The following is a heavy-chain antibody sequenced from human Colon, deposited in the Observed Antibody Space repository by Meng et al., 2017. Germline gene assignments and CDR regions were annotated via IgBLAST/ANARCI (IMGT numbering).Heavy chain of an antibody. CDR3: ARGTPSYSSSWYSY. CDR1: GFTFTTYA. D-gene: IGHD6-13*01. J-gene: IGHJ4*02. Sequence: GGSLRLSCAASGFTFTTYAMHWVRQPPGKGLEWVAVISYDGSNKFYADSVKGRFSISRGNSKNTVYLQMNSLRPEDTAVYYFARGTPSYSSSWYSYWGQGTLVTVSS. CDR2: ISYDGSNK. V-gene: IGHV3-30*04.